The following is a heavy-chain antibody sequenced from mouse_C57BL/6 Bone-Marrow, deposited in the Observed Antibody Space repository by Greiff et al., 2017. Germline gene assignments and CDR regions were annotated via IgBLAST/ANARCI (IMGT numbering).Heavy chain of an antibody. CDR3: AFPEGSWYYFDH. CDR2: IDPSDSYT. J-gene: IGHJ2*01. CDR1: GYTFTSYW. Sequence: QVQLQQPGAELVRPGTSVKLSCKASGYTFTSYWMHWVKQRPGQGLEWIGVIDPSDSYTNYNQKFKGKATLTVDTSSSTAYMQLSSLTSEDSAVYYCAFPEGSWYYFDHWGQGTTLTVSS. D-gene: IGHD1-1*01. V-gene: IGHV1-59*01.